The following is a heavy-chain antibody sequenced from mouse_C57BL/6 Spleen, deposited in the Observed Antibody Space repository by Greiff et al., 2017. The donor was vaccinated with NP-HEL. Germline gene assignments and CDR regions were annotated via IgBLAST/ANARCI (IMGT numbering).Heavy chain of an antibody. V-gene: IGHV1-26*01. D-gene: IGHD1-1*01. CDR3: AIFLYYYGSSYDFDY. CDR2: LNPNNGGT. CDR1: GYTFTDYY. Sequence: VQLQQSGPELVKPGASVKISCKASGYTFTDYYMTWVKQSHGKSLEWIGDLNPNNGGTSYNQKFKGKATLTVDKSSSTAYLELRSLTSEDSAVYYCAIFLYYYGSSYDFDYWGQGTTLTVSS. J-gene: IGHJ2*01.